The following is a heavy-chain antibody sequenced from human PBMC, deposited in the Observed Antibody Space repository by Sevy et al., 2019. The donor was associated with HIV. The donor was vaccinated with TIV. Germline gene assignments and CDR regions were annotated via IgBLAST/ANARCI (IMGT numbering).Heavy chain of an antibody. V-gene: IGHV4-30-4*01. J-gene: IGHJ3*02. Sequence: SETLSLTCTVPGGSISSSDYYWSWIRQPPGKGLEWIGYISYSGNTYYSPSLKSRVTISGDTSQHQFSLKLSSVTAADTAVYYCARRLYGDYSDAFDIWGQGTVVTVSS. CDR1: GGSISSSDYY. CDR2: ISYSGNT. D-gene: IGHD4-17*01. CDR3: ARRLYGDYSDAFDI.